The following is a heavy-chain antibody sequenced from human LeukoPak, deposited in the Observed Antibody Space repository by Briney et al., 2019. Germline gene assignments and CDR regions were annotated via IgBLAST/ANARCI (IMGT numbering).Heavy chain of an antibody. CDR2: ISKSGDSS. D-gene: IGHD5-24*01. J-gene: IGHJ4*02. V-gene: IGHV3-23*01. CDR1: GFAFQFFE. CDR3: AKERQRWLQPSGY. Sequence: GGSLRLSCAASGFAFQFFEMHWVRQAPGRGLEWVSGISKSGDSSNYADTVKGRLTISRDNSKNTLYLQMNSLRAEDTAVYYCAKERQRWLQPSGYWGQGTLVTVSS.